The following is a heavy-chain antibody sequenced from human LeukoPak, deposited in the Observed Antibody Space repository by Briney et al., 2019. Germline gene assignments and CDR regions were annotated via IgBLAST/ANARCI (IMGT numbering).Heavy chain of an antibody. J-gene: IGHJ4*02. V-gene: IGHV4-39*07. Sequence: PSETLSLTCTVSGGSISSSSYYWGWIRQPPGKGLEWIGSIYYSGSTNYNPSLKSRVTISVDTSKNQFSLKLSSVTAADTAVYYCARVPGRRLRYYFDYWGQGTLVTVSS. CDR1: GGSISSSSYY. CDR3: ARVPGRRLRYYFDY. CDR2: IYYSGST.